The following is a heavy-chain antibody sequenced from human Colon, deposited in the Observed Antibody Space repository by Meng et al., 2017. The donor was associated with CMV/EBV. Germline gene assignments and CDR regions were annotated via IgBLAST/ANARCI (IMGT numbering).Heavy chain of an antibody. CDR3: ARGRGFDFWSGYYLDY. J-gene: IGHJ4*02. CDR2: IIPIFGTA. V-gene: IGHV1-69*05. Sequence: SVKVSCKASGYTFTGYYMHWVRQAPGQGLEWMGGIIPIFGTANYAQKFQGRVTITTDESTSTAYMELSSLRSEDTAVYYCARGRGFDFWSGYYLDYWGQGTLVTVSS. CDR1: GYTFTGYY. D-gene: IGHD3-3*01.